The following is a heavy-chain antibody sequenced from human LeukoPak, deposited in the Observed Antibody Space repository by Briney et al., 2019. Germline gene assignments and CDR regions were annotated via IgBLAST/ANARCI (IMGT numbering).Heavy chain of an antibody. CDR1: GFTFSIYA. V-gene: IGHV3-23*01. D-gene: IGHD6-6*01. CDR2: INDNGGGT. CDR3: AKKLGSSPGDFFDY. J-gene: IGHJ4*02. Sequence: GRSLRLSRAASGFTFSIYAMSWVRQAPGKGLEWVSDINDNGGGTFYADSVKGRFTVSRDNSKNTLYMQMNSLRGGDTAVYYCAKKLGSSPGDFFDYWGQGTLVTVSS.